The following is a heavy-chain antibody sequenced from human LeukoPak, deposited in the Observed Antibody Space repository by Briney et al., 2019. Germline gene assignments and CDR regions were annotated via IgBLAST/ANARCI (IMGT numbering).Heavy chain of an antibody. CDR3: ARDRVRATVTTLRESYYYYGMDV. J-gene: IGHJ6*02. CDR1: GYTFTGYY. Sequence: GASVKVSCKASGYTFTGYYMHWVRQAPGQGLEWMGWINPNSGGTNYAQKFQGRVTMTRDTSISTAYMELSRLRSDDTAVYYCARDRVRATVTTLRESYYYYGMDVWGQGTTVTVSS. V-gene: IGHV1-2*02. CDR2: INPNSGGT. D-gene: IGHD4-17*01.